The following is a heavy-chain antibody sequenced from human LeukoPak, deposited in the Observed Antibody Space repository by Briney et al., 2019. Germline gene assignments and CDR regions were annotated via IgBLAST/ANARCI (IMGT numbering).Heavy chain of an antibody. Sequence: TGETLRLSCAASGFTFSSYGMTWVRQAPGKGLEWVSSISSSSSYIYYADSVEGRFTISRDNAKNSLYLQMNSLRAEDTGVYYCARDLQEDAIPPLGYWGQGTLVTVSS. D-gene: IGHD2-8*01. CDR1: GFTFSSYG. CDR2: ISSSSSYI. V-gene: IGHV3-21*01. CDR3: ARDLQEDAIPPLGY. J-gene: IGHJ4*02.